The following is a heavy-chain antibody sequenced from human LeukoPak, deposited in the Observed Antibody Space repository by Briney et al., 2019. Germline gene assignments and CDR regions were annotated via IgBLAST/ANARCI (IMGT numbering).Heavy chain of an antibody. J-gene: IGHJ4*02. CDR2: IGPSSGDI. V-gene: IGHV3-21*04. CDR3: AKDPIVVVVAATAFDY. CDR1: GFTFRIYS. Sequence: GGSLRLSCAASGFTFRIYSMNWVRQAPGTGLEWVSSIGPSSGDIYYADSVKGRFTISRDNDKNSLYLQMNSLRAEDTAVYYCAKDPIVVVVAATAFDYWGQGTLVTVSS. D-gene: IGHD2-15*01.